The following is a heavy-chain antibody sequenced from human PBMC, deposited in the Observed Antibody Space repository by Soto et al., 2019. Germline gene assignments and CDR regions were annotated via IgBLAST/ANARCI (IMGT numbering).Heavy chain of an antibody. D-gene: IGHD3-22*01. Sequence: GGSLRLSCAASGFTFSSYGMHWVRQAPGKGLEWVAVIWYDGSNKYYADSVKGRFTISRDNSKNTLYLQMNSLRAEDTAVYYCARGSSGYYSPLANGMDVWGQGTTVTVSS. CDR1: GFTFSSYG. J-gene: IGHJ6*02. V-gene: IGHV3-33*01. CDR2: IWYDGSNK. CDR3: ARGSSGYYSPLANGMDV.